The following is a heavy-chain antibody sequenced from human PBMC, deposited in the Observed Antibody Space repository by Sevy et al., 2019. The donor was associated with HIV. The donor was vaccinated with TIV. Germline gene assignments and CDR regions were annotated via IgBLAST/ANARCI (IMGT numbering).Heavy chain of an antibody. CDR1: GFNFNSIS. CDR3: ARGDPPNRDCGH. CDR2: ISVDGGRK. J-gene: IGHJ4*02. D-gene: IGHD2-21*01. V-gene: IGHV3-23*01. Sequence: GGSLRLSCEASGFNFNSISMRWVRQTPGEGLEWLSAISVDGGRKYYADSVRGRFIISRDNSKSTLYLQMNSLRVEDTAVYYCARGDPPNRDCGHWGQGTLVTVSS.